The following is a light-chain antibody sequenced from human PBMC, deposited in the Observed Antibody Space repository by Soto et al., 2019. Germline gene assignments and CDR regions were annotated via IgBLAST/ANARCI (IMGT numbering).Light chain of an antibody. CDR1: SSNIGAGYD. Sequence: QSVLTQPPSVSGAPGQRVTISCTGSSSNIGAGYDVHWYQQFPGTAPTLLISGNNNRPSGVPDRLSGSKSGTSASLAITGLRAEDEADYFCQSYDSSLSGYVFGTGTKVT. V-gene: IGLV1-40*01. CDR3: QSYDSSLSGYV. J-gene: IGLJ1*01. CDR2: GNN.